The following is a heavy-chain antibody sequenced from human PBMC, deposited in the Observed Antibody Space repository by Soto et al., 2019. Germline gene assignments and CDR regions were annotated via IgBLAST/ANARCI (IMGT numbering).Heavy chain of an antibody. CDR3: ARATFVRKGYYVAF. V-gene: IGHV4-30-2*01. CDR2: IYHTGST. J-gene: IGHJ3*01. D-gene: IGHD3-10*02. Sequence: IRQPPGKDLECIGYIYHTGSTYYNPSLKSRDTISVDRSKNQFSLRLSSVTAADTAIYYCARATFVRKGYYVAF.